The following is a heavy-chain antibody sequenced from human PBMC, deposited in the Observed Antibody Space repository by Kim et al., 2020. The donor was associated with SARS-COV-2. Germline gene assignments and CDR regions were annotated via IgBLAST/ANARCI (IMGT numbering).Heavy chain of an antibody. J-gene: IGHJ4*02. CDR2: IIPILGIA. CDR1: GGTFSSYT. D-gene: IGHD3-22*01. Sequence: SVKVSCKASGGTFSSYTISWVRQAPGQGLEWMGRIIPILGIANYAQKFQGRVTITADKSTSTAYMELSSLRSEDTAVYYCARVAGLRADDSSGLEGDYFDYWGQGTLVTVSS. CDR3: ARVAGLRADDSSGLEGDYFDY. V-gene: IGHV1-69*02.